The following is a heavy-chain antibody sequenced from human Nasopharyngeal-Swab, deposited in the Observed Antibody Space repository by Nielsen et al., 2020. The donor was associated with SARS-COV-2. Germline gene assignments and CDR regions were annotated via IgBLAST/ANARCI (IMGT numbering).Heavy chain of an antibody. CDR1: GGSVSSGSYY. CDR3: ARGRQYQLLFIFVEDAFDI. CDR2: IYYSGST. D-gene: IGHD2-2*01. J-gene: IGHJ3*02. Sequence: SETLSLTCTVSGGSVSSGSYYWSWIRQPPGQGLEWIGYIYYSGSTNYNPSLKSRVTISVDTSKNQFSLKLSSVTAADTAVYYCARGRQYQLLFIFVEDAFDIWGQGTMVTVSS. V-gene: IGHV4-61*01.